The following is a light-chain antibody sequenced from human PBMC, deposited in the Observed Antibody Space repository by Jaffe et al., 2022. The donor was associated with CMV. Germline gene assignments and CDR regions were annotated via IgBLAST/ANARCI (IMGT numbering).Light chain of an antibody. CDR2: DVT. J-gene: IGLJ3*02. V-gene: IGLV2-14*03. CDR1: SSDVGGYNY. CDR3: CSYTNNSARV. Sequence: QSALTQPASVSGSPGQSITISCTGTSSDVGGYNYVSWYQQHPGKAPRLIIFDVTSRPSGVSNRFSGSKYGNTASLTISRLQAEDESDYYCCSYTNNSARVFGGGTKLTVL.